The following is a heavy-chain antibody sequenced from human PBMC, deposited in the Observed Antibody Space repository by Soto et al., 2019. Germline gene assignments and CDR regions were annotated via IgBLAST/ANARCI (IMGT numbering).Heavy chain of an antibody. J-gene: IGHJ2*01. V-gene: IGHV3-21*01. CDR2: ISSGSTFI. CDR1: GFTFSSYS. CDR3: AGGVIGGRDWYFAF. Sequence: EVQLVESGGGLLKPGGSLRLSCAASGFTFSSYSMNLVRQAPGKGLEWVSSISSGSTFIYYTDSVKGRFTISRDNAKNSLYLQMNSRRAEDTAVYYCAGGVIGGRDWYFAFWGRGTLVTVSS. D-gene: IGHD3-16*02.